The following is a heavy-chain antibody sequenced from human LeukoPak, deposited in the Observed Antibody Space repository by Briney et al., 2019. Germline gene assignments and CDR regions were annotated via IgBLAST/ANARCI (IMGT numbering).Heavy chain of an antibody. CDR3: ARLPALLNGFDP. CDR2: IYYSGST. CDR1: GGSISSSNYY. J-gene: IGHJ5*02. Sequence: SETLSLACTVSGGSISSSNYYWGWIRQPPGKGLEWIGNIYYSGSTYYIPSLRSRVTISVDSSNNQFSLILSSVTAADTAVYYCARLPALLNGFDPWGQGTLVTVSS. V-gene: IGHV4-39*01.